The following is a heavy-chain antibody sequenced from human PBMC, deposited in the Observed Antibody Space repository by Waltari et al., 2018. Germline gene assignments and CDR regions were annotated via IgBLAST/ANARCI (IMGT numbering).Heavy chain of an antibody. D-gene: IGHD3-10*01. J-gene: IGHJ6*03. CDR1: GYGFSNYG. Sequence: QVQLVQSGAEVKKPGASVKVSCKASGYGFSNYGISWVRQAPGQGLEWMGWISPYNGNTDDAQELQGRVTLTTDRSTSTAYMELRSLRYDDTAVYYCGRRTHYYGSGTYYYMDVWGKGTTVTVSS. V-gene: IGHV1-18*01. CDR2: ISPYNGNT. CDR3: GRRTHYYGSGTYYYMDV.